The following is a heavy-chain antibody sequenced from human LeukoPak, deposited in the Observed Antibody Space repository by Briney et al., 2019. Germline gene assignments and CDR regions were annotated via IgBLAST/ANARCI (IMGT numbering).Heavy chain of an antibody. V-gene: IGHV4-34*01. CDR1: GGSFSGYY. CDR3: ARARGSGSGWWDYYYYGMDV. J-gene: IGHJ6*02. D-gene: IGHD6-19*01. Sequence: PSETLSLTCAVYGGSFSGYYWSWIRQPPGKGLEWIGEINHSGSTNYNPSLKSRVTISVDTSKNQFSLKLSSVTAADTAVYYCARARGSGSGWWDYYYYGMDVWGQGTTVTVSS. CDR2: INHSGST.